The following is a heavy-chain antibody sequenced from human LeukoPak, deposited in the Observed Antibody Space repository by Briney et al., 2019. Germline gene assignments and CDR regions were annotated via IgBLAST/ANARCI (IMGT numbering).Heavy chain of an antibody. CDR1: GGSFSGYY. CDR3: ARYSGYPTYYFDY. J-gene: IGHJ4*02. V-gene: IGHV4-34*01. CDR2: INHSGSI. D-gene: IGHD5-12*01. Sequence: PSETLSLTCAVYGGSFSGYYWSWIRQPPGKGLEWVGEINHSGSINYNPSLKSRVTISVDTSKNQFSLKLSSVTAADTAVYYCARYSGYPTYYFDYWAREPWSPSPQ.